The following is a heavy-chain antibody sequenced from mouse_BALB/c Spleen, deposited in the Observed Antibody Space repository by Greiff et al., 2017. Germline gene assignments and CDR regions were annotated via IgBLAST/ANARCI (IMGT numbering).Heavy chain of an antibody. Sequence: EVKLMESGPELVKPGASVKMSCKASGYTFTSYVMHWVKQKPGQGLEWIGYINPYNDGTKYNEKFKGKATLTSDKSSSTAYMELSSLTSEDSAVYYCARGGHYYGSSYGFAYWGQGTLVTVSA. CDR1: GYTFTSYV. J-gene: IGHJ3*01. CDR2: INPYNDGT. V-gene: IGHV1-14*01. CDR3: ARGGHYYGSSYGFAY. D-gene: IGHD1-1*01.